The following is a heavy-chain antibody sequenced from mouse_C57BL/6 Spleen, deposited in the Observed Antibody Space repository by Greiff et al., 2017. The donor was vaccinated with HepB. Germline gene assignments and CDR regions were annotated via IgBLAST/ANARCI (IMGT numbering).Heavy chain of an antibody. Sequence: QVQLQQSGAELVRPGSSVKLSCKASGYTFTSYWMDWVKQRPGQGLEWIGNIYPSDSETHYNQKFKDKATLTVDKSSSTAYMQLSSLTSEDSAVYYCARRASLYYFDYWGQGTTLTVSS. V-gene: IGHV1-61*01. CDR1: GYTFTSYW. J-gene: IGHJ2*01. CDR2: IYPSDSET. CDR3: ARRASLYYFDY.